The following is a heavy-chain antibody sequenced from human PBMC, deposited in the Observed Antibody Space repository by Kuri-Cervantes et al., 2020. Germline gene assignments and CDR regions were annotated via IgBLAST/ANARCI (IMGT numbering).Heavy chain of an antibody. CDR1: GLTFSQYG. CDR3: ASRGSFDD. J-gene: IGHJ4*02. CDR2: IQSDGSKT. D-gene: IGHD3-10*01. Sequence: GESLKISCVVSGLTFSQYGMHWVRQAPGKGLEWLAGIQSDGSKTYYGDSVKGRVTISRDNSKRTLYLQMDRLTVEDTAVYYCASRGSFDDWGQGTLVTVSS. V-gene: IGHV3-33*05.